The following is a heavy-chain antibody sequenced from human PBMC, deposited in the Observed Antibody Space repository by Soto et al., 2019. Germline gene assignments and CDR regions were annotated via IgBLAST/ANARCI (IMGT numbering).Heavy chain of an antibody. CDR1: GGSISSYY. CDR3: AIHDRNSHWELFQH. V-gene: IGHV4-59*08. Sequence: SETLSLTCTVSGGSISSYYWSWIRQPPGKGLKWIGYIYYSGSTNYNPSLKSRVTISVDTSKNQFSLKLSSVTAADTAVYYCAIHDRNSHWELFQHWGRGTLDTGSS. J-gene: IGHJ1*01. CDR2: IYYSGST. D-gene: IGHD1-26*01.